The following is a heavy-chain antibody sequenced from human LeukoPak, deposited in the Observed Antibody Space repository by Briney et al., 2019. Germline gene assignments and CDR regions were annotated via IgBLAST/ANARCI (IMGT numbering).Heavy chain of an antibody. D-gene: IGHD2-8*02. V-gene: IGHV3-48*01. CDR2: ISGTSTTI. CDR3: ARFGQLYCPDY. CDR1: GFSFSSYR. J-gene: IGHJ4*02. Sequence: GGSLRLSCAGSGFSFSSYRMNWVRQAPGKGLEWVSFISGTSTTIDYADSVKGRFTISRDNAQNSLYLQMNSLRGEDTAVYYCARFGQLYCPDYWGQGTLVTVSS.